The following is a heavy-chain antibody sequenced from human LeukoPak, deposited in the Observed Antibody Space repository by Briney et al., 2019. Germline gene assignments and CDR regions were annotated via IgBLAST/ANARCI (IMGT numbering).Heavy chain of an antibody. Sequence: GGSLRLSCAASGFTFSNAWMSWVRQAPGKGLEWVGRIKSKTDGGTTDYAAPVKGRFTISRDDSKNTLYLQMNSLKTEDTAVYYCTIMGRYSYGYFDYWGQGTLITVSS. V-gene: IGHV3-15*01. D-gene: IGHD5-18*01. CDR1: GFTFSNAW. CDR2: IKSKTDGGTT. CDR3: TIMGRYSYGYFDY. J-gene: IGHJ4*02.